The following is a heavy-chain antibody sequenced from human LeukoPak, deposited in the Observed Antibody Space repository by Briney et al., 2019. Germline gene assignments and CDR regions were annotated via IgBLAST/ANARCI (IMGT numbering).Heavy chain of an antibody. CDR1: GGSISSYY. CDR3: ARRGSSWSQLDY. J-gene: IGHJ4*02. Sequence: SETLSLTCTVSGGSISSYYWSWIRQPPGKGLEWIGCIYYSGRTNYNPSLKSRLTISVDTSKNQFSLKLSSVTAADTAVYYCARRGSSWSQLDYWGQGTLVTVSS. CDR2: IYYSGRT. V-gene: IGHV4-59*08. D-gene: IGHD6-13*01.